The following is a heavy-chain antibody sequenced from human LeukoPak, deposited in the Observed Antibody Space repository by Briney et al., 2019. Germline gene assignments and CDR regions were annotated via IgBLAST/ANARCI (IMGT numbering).Heavy chain of an antibody. CDR1: GFTFSSYA. CDR2: ISASGGST. CDR3: AKYSSGWCFEY. V-gene: IGHV3-23*01. J-gene: IGHJ4*02. Sequence: GGSLRLSCAASGFTFSSYAMSWVRQAPGKGLEWVTGISASGGSTYYADSVKGRFTISRDNSKNTLYLQMNSLRAEDTAVYYCAKYSSGWCFEYWGQGTLVTVSS. D-gene: IGHD6-19*01.